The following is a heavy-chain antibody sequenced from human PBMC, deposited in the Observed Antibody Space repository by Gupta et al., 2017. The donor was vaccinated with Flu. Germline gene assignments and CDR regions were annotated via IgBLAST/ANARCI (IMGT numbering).Heavy chain of an antibody. CDR3: ARGQEWELPNFDY. CDR1: GGSFSGYY. CDR2: INHSGST. D-gene: IGHD1-26*01. V-gene: IGHV4-34*01. Sequence: QVQLQQWGAGLLKPSETLSLTCAVYGGSFSGYYWSWIRQPPGKGLEWIGEINHSGSTNYNPSLKSRVTISVDTSKNQFSLKLSSVTAADTAVYYCARGQEWELPNFDYWGQGTLVTVSS. J-gene: IGHJ4*02.